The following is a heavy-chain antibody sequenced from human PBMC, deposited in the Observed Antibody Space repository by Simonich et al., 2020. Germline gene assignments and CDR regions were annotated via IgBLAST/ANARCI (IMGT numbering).Heavy chain of an antibody. V-gene: IGHV3-48*01. CDR1: GYTFSSYI. CDR2: ISSSSSTI. CDR3: ARDSSYYAFDI. J-gene: IGHJ3*02. Sequence: EVQLVESGGGLVQPGGSLRLACAASGYTFSSYIMKWVCKAPGKGLEWVSYISSSSSTIYNADSVKGRFTISRYNAKNSLYLQMNSLRAEDTAVYYCARDSSYYAFDIWGQGTMVTVSS. D-gene: IGHD5-12*01.